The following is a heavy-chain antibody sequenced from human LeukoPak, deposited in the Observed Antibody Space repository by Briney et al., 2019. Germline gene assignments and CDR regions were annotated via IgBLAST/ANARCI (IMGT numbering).Heavy chain of an antibody. J-gene: IGHJ4*02. CDR2: INPNSGGT. CDR1: GYTFSGYY. Sequence: ASVKVSCKASGYTFSGYYMHWVRQAPGQGLEWMGWINPNSGGTNYAQKFQGRVTMTRDTSISTAYMELSRLRSDDTAVYYCARDDRRGWYYFDYWGQGTLVTVSS. V-gene: IGHV1-2*02. D-gene: IGHD3-10*01. CDR3: ARDDRRGWYYFDY.